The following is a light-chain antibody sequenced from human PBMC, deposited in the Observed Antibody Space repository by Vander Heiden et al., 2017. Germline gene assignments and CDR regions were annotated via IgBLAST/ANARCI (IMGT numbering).Light chain of an antibody. J-gene: IGKJ3*01. Sequence: DIQLTQSPSFLSASVGDRVTMTCRASQDISSYFAWYQQKPGKAPKLLIYAASTLQSGVTSRFSGSGSGTEFTLTISSLQPEDFATYYCQHLNSYPRAFGPGTKVDI. CDR3: QHLNSYPRA. V-gene: IGKV1-9*01. CDR1: QDISSY. CDR2: AAS.